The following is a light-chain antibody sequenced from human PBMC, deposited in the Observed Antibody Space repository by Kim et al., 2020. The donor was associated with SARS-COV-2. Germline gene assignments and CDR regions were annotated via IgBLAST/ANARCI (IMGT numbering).Light chain of an antibody. Sequence: TITISCTRSSGSIARSFVQWYQQRPGSAPTTVIYEDDQRPSGVPDRFSGSIDSSSNSASLTISGLKTEDGADYYCQSYDSSSHWVFGGGTQLTVL. CDR1: SGSIARSF. CDR3: QSYDSSSHWV. CDR2: EDD. V-gene: IGLV6-57*03. J-gene: IGLJ3*02.